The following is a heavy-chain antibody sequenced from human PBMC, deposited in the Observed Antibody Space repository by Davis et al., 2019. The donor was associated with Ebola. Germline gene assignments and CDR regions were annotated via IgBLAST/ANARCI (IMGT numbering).Heavy chain of an antibody. CDR1: GYTFTDYY. D-gene: IGHD3-16*01. CDR3: VRELHGGQFNY. CDR2: IDPKSGGG. Sequence: ASVKVSCKASGYTFTDYYIHWVRQAPGQGLEWMAWIDPKSGGGNYAPTFQGRVTMTTDTSISTAYMDLSSLRSDDTAVFYCVRELHGGQFNYWGQGTLVSVSS. J-gene: IGHJ4*02. V-gene: IGHV1-2*02.